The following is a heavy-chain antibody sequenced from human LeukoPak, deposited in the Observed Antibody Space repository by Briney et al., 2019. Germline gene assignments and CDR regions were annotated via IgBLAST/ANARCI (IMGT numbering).Heavy chain of an antibody. Sequence: PSETLSLTCTVSGGSISSSSYYWGWIRQPPGKGLEWIGSIYYSGSTYYNPSLKSRVTISVDTSKDQFSLKLSSVTAADTAVYYCASWGLYYYDSSGYSDYWGQGTLVTVSS. V-gene: IGHV4-39*07. CDR3: ASWGLYYYDSSGYSDY. CDR2: IYYSGST. J-gene: IGHJ4*02. CDR1: GGSISSSSYY. D-gene: IGHD3-22*01.